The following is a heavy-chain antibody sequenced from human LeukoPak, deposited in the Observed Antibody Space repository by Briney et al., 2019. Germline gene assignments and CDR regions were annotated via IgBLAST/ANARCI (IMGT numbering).Heavy chain of an antibody. V-gene: IGHV3-48*04. D-gene: IGHD4/OR15-4a*01. CDR2: ISSSSSTI. CDR3: ARGEDYGDFDY. CDR1: GFTFSSYS. J-gene: IGHJ4*02. Sequence: GGSLRLSCAASGFTFSSYSMNWVRQAPGKGLEWVSYISSSSSTIYYADSVKGRFTISRDNAKNSLYLQMNSLRAEDTAVYYCARGEDYGDFDYWGQGTLVTVSS.